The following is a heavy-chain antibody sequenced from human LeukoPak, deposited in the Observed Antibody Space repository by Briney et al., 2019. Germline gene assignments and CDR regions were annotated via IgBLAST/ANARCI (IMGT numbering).Heavy chain of an antibody. V-gene: IGHV4-4*02. CDR2: IYHSGST. Sequence: PSGTLSLTCAVSGGSISSSNWWSWVRQPPGKGLEWIGEIYHSGSTNHKPSLKSRVTISVDKSKNQLSLKLSPVTAADTAVYYCARDLRGNYGDYRDDHDAFDIWGQGTMVTVSS. J-gene: IGHJ3*02. CDR1: GGSISSSNW. CDR3: ARDLRGNYGDYRDDHDAFDI. D-gene: IGHD4-17*01.